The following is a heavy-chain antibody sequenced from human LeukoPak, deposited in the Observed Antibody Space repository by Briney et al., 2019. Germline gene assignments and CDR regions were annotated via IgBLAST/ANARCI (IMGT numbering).Heavy chain of an antibody. CDR3: ARDRGYSGYTGPFWFDP. CDR2: INHSGST. CDR1: GGSFSGYY. V-gene: IGHV4-34*01. D-gene: IGHD5-12*01. Sequence: KPSETLSLTCAVYGGSFSGYYWSWIRQPPGKGLEWIGEINHSGSTNYNPSLKSRVTISVDTSKNQFSLKLSSVTAADTAVYYCARDRGYSGYTGPFWFDPWGQGTLVTVSS. J-gene: IGHJ5*02.